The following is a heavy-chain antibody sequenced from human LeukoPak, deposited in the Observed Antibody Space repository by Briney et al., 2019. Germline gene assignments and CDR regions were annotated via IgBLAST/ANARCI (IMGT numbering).Heavy chain of an antibody. J-gene: IGHJ4*02. V-gene: IGHV3-30*04. Sequence: GGSLRLSCAASGFTFSSYAMHWVRQAPGKGLEWGAVISYDGSNKYYADSVKGRFTISRDNSKNTLYLQMNSLRAEDTAVYYCAREGNFDYWGQGTLVTVSS. CDR1: GFTFSSYA. CDR3: AREGNFDY. CDR2: ISYDGSNK.